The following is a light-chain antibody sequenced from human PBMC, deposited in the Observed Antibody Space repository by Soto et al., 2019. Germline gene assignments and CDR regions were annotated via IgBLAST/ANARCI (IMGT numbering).Light chain of an antibody. CDR1: QSVSSN. CDR2: GAS. CDR3: QQYDNWPPVT. J-gene: IGKJ1*01. V-gene: IGKV3-15*01. Sequence: EVVMTQSPATLSVSPGERATLSCRASQSVSSNLAWYQQKPGQAPRLLIYGASTRATGIPARFSGSGSGTEFTLTISSLQSEDFAVYYCQQYDNWPPVTFGQGTKVEIK.